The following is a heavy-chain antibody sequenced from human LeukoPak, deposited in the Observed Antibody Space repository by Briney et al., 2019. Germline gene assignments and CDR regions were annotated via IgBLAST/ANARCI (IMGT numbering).Heavy chain of an antibody. V-gene: IGHV4-39*01. Sequence: SETLSLTCTVSGGSISSSSYYWGWIRQPPGKGLEWIGSIYYSGSTYYNPSLKSRVTISVDTSKNQFSLKLSSVTAADTAVYYCARHPYYDFWSGYYTGYYFDYWGQGTLVTVSS. CDR1: GGSISSSSYY. CDR3: ARHPYYDFWSGYYTGYYFDY. J-gene: IGHJ4*02. CDR2: IYYSGST. D-gene: IGHD3-3*01.